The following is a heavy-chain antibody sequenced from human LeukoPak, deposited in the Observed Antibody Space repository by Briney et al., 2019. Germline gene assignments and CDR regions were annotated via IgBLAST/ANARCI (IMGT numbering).Heavy chain of an antibody. V-gene: IGHV3-30*05. J-gene: IGHJ5*02. CDR3: ASTVLGRADWLDP. Sequence: GGSLGLSCAASRSFFTTYGIHWARQVPGKGLEWVAMISYDGSNTLYTDSVKGRFTVSRDNSRNTLYLQMNSLRVEDTAVYFCASTVLGRADWLDPWGQGTLVTVSS. D-gene: IGHD7-27*01. CDR2: ISYDGSNT. CDR1: RSFFTTYG.